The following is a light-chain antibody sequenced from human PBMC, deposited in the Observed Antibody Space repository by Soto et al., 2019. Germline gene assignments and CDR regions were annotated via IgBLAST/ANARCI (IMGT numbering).Light chain of an antibody. CDR2: EVS. Sequence: QSALTQPPSASGSPGQSVTISCTGTSSDVGGYNYVSWYQQHPGKAPKLMIYEVSKRPSGVPDRFSGSKSGNTASLTVSGLQAEDEADYYCSSYEGSNKGGVFGGGTKVTVL. CDR1: SSDVGGYNY. J-gene: IGLJ2*01. V-gene: IGLV2-8*01. CDR3: SSYEGSNKGGV.